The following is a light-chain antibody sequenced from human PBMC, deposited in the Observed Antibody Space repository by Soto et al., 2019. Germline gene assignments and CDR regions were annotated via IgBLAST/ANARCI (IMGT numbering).Light chain of an antibody. V-gene: IGKV3-15*01. Sequence: EIVMTQSQATLSVSPGERATLSCRASQSVSSNLSWYQQKPCQAPRLLIYGASTRATAIPSRFSGRGSGTEFALTFISLQSEDFAVYYCQQYNNWPLTLGGGTKVEIK. CDR2: GAS. CDR1: QSVSSN. J-gene: IGKJ4*01. CDR3: QQYNNWPLT.